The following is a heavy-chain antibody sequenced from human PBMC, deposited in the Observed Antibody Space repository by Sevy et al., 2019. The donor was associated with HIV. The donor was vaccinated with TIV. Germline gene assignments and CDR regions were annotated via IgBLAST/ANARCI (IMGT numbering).Heavy chain of an antibody. CDR1: GFTLSSYW. Sequence: GGSLRRSCAASGFTLSSYWMTWVRQAPGKGLEWVANIDQDGSTKDYVDSLKGRFTISRDNAKNSLYLQMDSLRVEDTAVYYCARDLYSGTYSGNYSGQGTLVTVSS. J-gene: IGHJ4*02. CDR3: ARDLYSGTYSGNY. CDR2: IDQDGSTK. D-gene: IGHD1-26*01. V-gene: IGHV3-7*01.